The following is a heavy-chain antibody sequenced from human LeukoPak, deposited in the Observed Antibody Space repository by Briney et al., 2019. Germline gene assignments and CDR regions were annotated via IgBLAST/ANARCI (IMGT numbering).Heavy chain of an antibody. Sequence: GGSLRLSCAASGFTFTNARMGWVRQAPGKGLEWVGLIKSKIDGGTTDFAAPVKGRFTISRDNAKKSVYLQMNSLRDEDRAVYYCARGRSFYFTWGQGTLVTVSS. CDR1: GFTFTNAR. CDR2: IKSKIDGGTT. D-gene: IGHD5/OR15-5a*01. J-gene: IGHJ4*02. V-gene: IGHV3-15*01. CDR3: ARGRSFYFT.